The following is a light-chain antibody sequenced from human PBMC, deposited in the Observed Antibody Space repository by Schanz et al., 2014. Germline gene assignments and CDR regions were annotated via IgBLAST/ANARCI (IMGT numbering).Light chain of an antibody. V-gene: IGLV2-14*02. J-gene: IGLJ2*01. CDR2: GDN. Sequence: QSALTQPASVSASPGQSITISCTGTATDIGGTYLVSWYQQNPGEAPKLLILGDNHRPSGVSNRFSGSKSGNTASLTISGLQAEDESDYYCSSYAGNNKLLFGGGTKLTVL. CDR3: SSYAGNNKLL. CDR1: ATDIGGTYL.